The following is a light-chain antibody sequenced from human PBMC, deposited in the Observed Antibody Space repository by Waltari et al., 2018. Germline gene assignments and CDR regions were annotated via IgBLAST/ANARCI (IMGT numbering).Light chain of an antibody. J-gene: IGKJ1*01. CDR3: QEYHSYL. V-gene: IGKV1-5*03. CDR2: KAS. Sequence: DIQMTQSPSTLSASVGDRVTITCRASEGISDWLAWYQQKPGKAPNLLIYKASTLHSGVPSRFSGSGSGTEFTLTISSLQPDDFAIYYCQEYHSYLFGQGTKVEIK. CDR1: EGISDW.